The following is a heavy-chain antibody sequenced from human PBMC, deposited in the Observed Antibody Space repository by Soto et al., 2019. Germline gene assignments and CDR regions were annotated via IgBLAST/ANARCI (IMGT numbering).Heavy chain of an antibody. Sequence: QVQLQESGPGLVKPSQTLSLTCTVSGGSISSGGYYWSWIRQHPGKGLEWIGYIYYSGSTYYNPSLKSRVTISVDPSKNQFSLKLSSVTAADTAVYYCASGDCGGDCYPYYYYGMDVWGQGTTVTVSS. CDR1: GGSISSGGYY. V-gene: IGHV4-31*03. CDR2: IYYSGST. D-gene: IGHD2-21*02. CDR3: ASGDCGGDCYPYYYYGMDV. J-gene: IGHJ6*02.